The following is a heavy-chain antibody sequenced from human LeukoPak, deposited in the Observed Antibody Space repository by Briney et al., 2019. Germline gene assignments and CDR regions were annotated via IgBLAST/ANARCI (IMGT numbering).Heavy chain of an antibody. CDR2: IIPIFATA. V-gene: IGHV1-69*05. CDR3: ARERLAGDAFDI. D-gene: IGHD6-25*01. J-gene: IGHJ3*02. Sequence: SVKVSCKASGGTFSSYAISWVRQAPGQGLEWMGRIIPIFATANYSQKFQGRVTINTDESTSAAYMDLSSLRSEDTAVYYCARERLAGDAFDIWGQGTMVAVSA. CDR1: GGTFSSYA.